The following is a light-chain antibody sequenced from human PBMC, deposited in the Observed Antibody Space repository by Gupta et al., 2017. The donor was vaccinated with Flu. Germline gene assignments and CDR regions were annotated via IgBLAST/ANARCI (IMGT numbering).Light chain of an antibody. V-gene: IGLV2-14*01. CDR1: SSDVGDYKY. J-gene: IGLJ1*01. CDR3: SSYISSSSNYV. CDR2: EVS. Sequence: QSALTQPASVSGSPGQSITISCTGTSSDVGDYKYVSWYQQHPGKAPKLMIFEVSNRPSGVSNRFSGSKSGNTASLTISGLQAEDEADYYCSSYISSSSNYVFATGTKVTVL.